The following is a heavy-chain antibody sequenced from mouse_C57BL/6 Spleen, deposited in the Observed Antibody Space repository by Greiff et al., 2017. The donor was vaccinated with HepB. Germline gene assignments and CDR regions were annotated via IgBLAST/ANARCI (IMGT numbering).Heavy chain of an antibody. J-gene: IGHJ1*03. CDR2: ISSGGSYT. Sequence: EVQLVESGGDLVKPGGSLKLSCAASGFTSSSYGMSWVRQTPDKRLEWVATISSGGSYTYYPDSVKGRFTISRDNAKNTLYLQMSSLKSEDTAMYYGARRLITTVVATRDFDVWGTGTTVTVSS. D-gene: IGHD1-1*01. V-gene: IGHV5-6*01. CDR3: ARRLITTVVATRDFDV. CDR1: GFTSSSYG.